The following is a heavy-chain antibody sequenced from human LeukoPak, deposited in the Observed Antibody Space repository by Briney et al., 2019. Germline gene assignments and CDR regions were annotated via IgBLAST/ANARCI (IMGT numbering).Heavy chain of an antibody. J-gene: IGHJ6*03. V-gene: IGHV3-74*01. CDR3: XXXXXDPSGAYYYYYMDV. CDR1: GFTFSNYW. Sequence: GGSLRLSCAASGFTFSNYWMHWVRQAPGKGLVWVSRIKSDGSSTTYADSVKGRFTISRDNAKNSLYLQMNSLRAEDTAVYYXXXXXXDPSGAYYYYYMDVWGKGTTVTVSS. CDR2: IKSDGSST. D-gene: IGHD3-10*01.